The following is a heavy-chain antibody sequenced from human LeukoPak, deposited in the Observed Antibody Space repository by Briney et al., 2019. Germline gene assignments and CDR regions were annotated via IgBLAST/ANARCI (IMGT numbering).Heavy chain of an antibody. CDR3: ARDPGAEYSSSWYPFDY. D-gene: IGHD6-13*01. V-gene: IGHV3-21*01. Sequence: KTGGSLRLSCAASGFTFSSYSMNWVRQAPGKGLEWVSSISSSSSYIYYADSVKGRFTISRDNAKNSLYLQMNSLRAEDTAVYYCARDPGAEYSSSWYPFDYWGQGTLVTVSS. CDR2: ISSSSSYI. J-gene: IGHJ4*02. CDR1: GFTFSSYS.